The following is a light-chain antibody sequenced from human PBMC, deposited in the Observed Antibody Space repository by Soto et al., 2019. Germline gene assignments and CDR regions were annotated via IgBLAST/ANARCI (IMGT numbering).Light chain of an antibody. CDR2: AAS. CDR1: QGISSY. CDR3: QQRSNWWT. V-gene: IGKV1-8*01. J-gene: IGKJ1*01. Sequence: AIRMTQSPSSLSASTGDRVTITCRASQGISSYLAWYQQKPGKAPKLLIYAASTLQSGVPSRFSGSGSGTDFTLTISSLEPEDFAVYYCQQRSNWWTFGPGTKVEIK.